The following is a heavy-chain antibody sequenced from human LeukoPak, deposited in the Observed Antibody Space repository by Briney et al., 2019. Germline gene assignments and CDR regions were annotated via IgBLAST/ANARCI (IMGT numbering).Heavy chain of an antibody. CDR3: ARPLGYCSSTSCYGWFDP. D-gene: IGHD2-2*01. J-gene: IGHJ5*02. Sequence: GASVKVSCKASGYTFTSYGISWVRRAPGQGLEWMGWISAYNGNTNYAQKLQGRVTMTTDTSTSTAYMELRSLRSDDTAVYYCARPLGYCSSTSCYGWFDPWGQGTLVTVSS. CDR1: GYTFTSYG. V-gene: IGHV1-18*01. CDR2: ISAYNGNT.